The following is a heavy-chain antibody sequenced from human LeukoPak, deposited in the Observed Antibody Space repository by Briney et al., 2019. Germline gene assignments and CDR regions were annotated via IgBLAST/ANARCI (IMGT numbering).Heavy chain of an antibody. CDR1: GFTFSSYS. J-gene: IGHJ4*02. V-gene: IGHV3-21*01. Sequence: PGGSLRLSCAASGFTFSSYSMNWVRQAPGKGLEWVSSISSSSSYIYYADSVKGRFTISRDNAKNSLYLQMNSLRAEDTAVYYCARARSGIPPPGYWGQGTLVTVSS. CDR2: ISSSSSYI. CDR3: ARARSGIPPPGY. D-gene: IGHD6-13*01.